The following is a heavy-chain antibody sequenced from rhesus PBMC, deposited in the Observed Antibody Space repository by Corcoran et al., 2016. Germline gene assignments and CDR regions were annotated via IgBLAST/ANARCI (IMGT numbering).Heavy chain of an antibody. Sequence: QVQLQESGPGLVKPSETLSLTCAVSGGFISSSSYYWSWIRQAPGKGLEWIGYISYSGSTSYNPSLKSRVTISRDTSKNQFSLKLSSVTAADTAVYYCAISRGLRHFDYWGQGVLVTVSS. J-gene: IGHJ4*01. D-gene: IGHD2-39*01. CDR2: ISYSGST. CDR3: AISRGLRHFDY. V-gene: IGHV4-122*02. CDR1: GGFISSSSYY.